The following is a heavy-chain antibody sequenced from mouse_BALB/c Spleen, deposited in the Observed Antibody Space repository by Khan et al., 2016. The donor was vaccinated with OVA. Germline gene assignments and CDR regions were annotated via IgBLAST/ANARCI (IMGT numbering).Heavy chain of an antibody. CDR2: ISTYSGDA. V-gene: IGHV1S137*01. CDR1: GYTFTDYA. Sequence: QVQLQQSGAVLVRPGVSVKISCKGSGYTFTDYAMHWVKQSHAKTLEWIGVISTYSGDADYTQKFQGKASMTVEKSSSTAYMELARLTTEDSAIHYCTKGRMYTYSGQGSLVTVSA. CDR3: TKGRMYTY. J-gene: IGHJ3*01.